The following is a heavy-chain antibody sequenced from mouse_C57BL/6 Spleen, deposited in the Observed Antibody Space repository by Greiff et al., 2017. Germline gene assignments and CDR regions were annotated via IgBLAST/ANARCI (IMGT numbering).Heavy chain of an antibody. Sequence: QVQLQQPGAELVKPGASVKMSCKASGYTFTSYWITWVKQRPGQGLEWIGDIYPGSGSTNYNEKFKSKATLTVDTSSSTSYMQLSILPSEDSAVYYCARRYGNSWFAYWGQGTLVTVSA. CDR3: ARRYGNSWFAY. D-gene: IGHD2-1*01. CDR1: GYTFTSYW. CDR2: IYPGSGST. J-gene: IGHJ3*01. V-gene: IGHV1-55*01.